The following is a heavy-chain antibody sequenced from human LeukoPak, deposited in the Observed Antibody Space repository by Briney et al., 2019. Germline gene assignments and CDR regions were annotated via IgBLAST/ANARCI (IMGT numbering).Heavy chain of an antibody. Sequence: GGSLRVSCAASRFTFSSYWMHWVRQAPGKGLVWVSGINSDGSSTSYADSVKGRFTISRDNAKNTLYLQMNSLRAEDTAVYYCAREPYDILTGYSFDYWGQGTLVTVSS. CDR3: AREPYDILTGYSFDY. CDR1: RFTFSSYW. J-gene: IGHJ4*02. CDR2: INSDGSST. D-gene: IGHD3-9*01. V-gene: IGHV3-74*01.